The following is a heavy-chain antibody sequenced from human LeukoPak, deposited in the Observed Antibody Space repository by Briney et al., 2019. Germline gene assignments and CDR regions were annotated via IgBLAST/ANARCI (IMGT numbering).Heavy chain of an antibody. CDR1: GFTFASYG. J-gene: IGHJ4*02. V-gene: IGHV3-23*01. D-gene: IGHD6-19*01. CDR2: ITGSGGHS. Sequence: PGGTLSLSCAASGFTFASYGMTWVSQAPGKGLEWVSTITGSGGHSDYADSVKGRFTISRDNSRNTLYLQMNSLRAEDTAVYYCARELTRGISSGWLYWGQGALVTVSS. CDR3: ARELTRGISSGWLY.